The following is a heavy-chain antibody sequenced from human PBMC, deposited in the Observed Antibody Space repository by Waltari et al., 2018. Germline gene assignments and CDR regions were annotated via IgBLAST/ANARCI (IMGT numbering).Heavy chain of an antibody. V-gene: IGHV3-74*03. CDR2: MKTDGTSI. CDR1: GFSTDYW. CDR3: TTNPGY. Sequence: EVQLVEPGGGLVQPGGSLRLSCAAPGFSTDYWLDWVRQAPGKGLVWVSRMKTDGTSITYADSVKGRFTIARDSAKNTYYLQMNGLRAENTAVYYCTTNPGYWGQGTLVTVSS. J-gene: IGHJ4*02.